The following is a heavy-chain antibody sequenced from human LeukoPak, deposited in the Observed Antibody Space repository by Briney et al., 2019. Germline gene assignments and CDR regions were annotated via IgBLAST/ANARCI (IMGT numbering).Heavy chain of an antibody. CDR2: INHSGST. CDR3: ARLGTTGYYYYMDV. CDR1: GGSFSGYY. J-gene: IGHJ6*03. Sequence: SETLSLTCAVYGGSFSGYYWSWIRQPPGKGLEWIGEINHSGSTNYNPSLKSRVTISVDTSKNQFSLKLSSVTAADTAVYYCARLGTTGYYYYMDVWGKGTTVTVSS. V-gene: IGHV4-34*01. D-gene: IGHD1-1*01.